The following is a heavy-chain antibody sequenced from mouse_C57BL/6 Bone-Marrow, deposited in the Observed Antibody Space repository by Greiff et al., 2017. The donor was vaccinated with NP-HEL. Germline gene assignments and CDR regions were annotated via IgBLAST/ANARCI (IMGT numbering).Heavy chain of an antibody. Sequence: DVKLVESGGGLVKPGGSLKLSCAASGFTFSSYALSWVRQTPEKRLEWVATISDGGSYTYYPDNVKGRFTISRDNAKNNLDLQMSHLKSEDTAMYYCARVIYYYGSSYPYYAMDYWGQGTSVTVSS. D-gene: IGHD1-1*01. CDR3: ARVIYYYGSSYPYYAMDY. V-gene: IGHV5-4*03. CDR2: ISDGGSYT. J-gene: IGHJ4*01. CDR1: GFTFSSYA.